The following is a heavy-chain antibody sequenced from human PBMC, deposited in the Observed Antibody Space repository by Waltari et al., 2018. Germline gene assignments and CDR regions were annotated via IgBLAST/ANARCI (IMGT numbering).Heavy chain of an antibody. J-gene: IGHJ4*02. D-gene: IGHD2-15*01. CDR1: GDSISGSYW. Sequence: QVQLQESGPGLVKPSGTLSVTCAVSGDSISGSYWWSWVRQPPGKGLEWIGQIHGSGESNYNPSLESPVTVSIDTSNNHFSLKVTSATAADTAVYYCARDRGRGLYLDSWGQGTLVTVSP. V-gene: IGHV4-4*02. CDR3: ARDRGRGLYLDS. CDR2: IHGSGES.